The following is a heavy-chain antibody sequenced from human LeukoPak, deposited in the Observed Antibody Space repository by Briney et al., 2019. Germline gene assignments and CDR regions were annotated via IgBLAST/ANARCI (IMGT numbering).Heavy chain of an antibody. D-gene: IGHD3-22*01. CDR3: ASYDSSGYYYDY. Sequence: PGGSLRLSCAASGFTFSSYWMSWVRLAPGKGLEWVANIKQDGSEKYYVDSVKGRFTISRDNAKNSLYLQMNSLRAEDTAVYYCASYDSSGYYYDYWGQGTLVTVSS. CDR2: IKQDGSEK. CDR1: GFTFSSYW. V-gene: IGHV3-7*01. J-gene: IGHJ4*02.